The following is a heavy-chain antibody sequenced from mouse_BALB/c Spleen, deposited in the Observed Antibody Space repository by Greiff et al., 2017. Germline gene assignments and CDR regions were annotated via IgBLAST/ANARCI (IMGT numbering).Heavy chain of an antibody. V-gene: IGHV7-1*02. D-gene: IGHD1-1*01. J-gene: IGHJ2*01. Sequence: EVKVVESGGGLVQPGGSLRLSCATSGFTFSDFYMEWVRQPPGKRLEWIAASRNKANDYTTEYSASVKGRFIVSRDTSQSILYLQMNALRAEDTAIYYCARDAPLLRFFDYWGQGTTLTVSS. CDR3: ARDAPLLRFFDY. CDR1: GFTFSDFY. CDR2: SRNKANDYTT.